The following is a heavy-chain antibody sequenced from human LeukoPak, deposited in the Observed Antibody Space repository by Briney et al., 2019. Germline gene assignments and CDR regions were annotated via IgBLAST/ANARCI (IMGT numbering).Heavy chain of an antibody. Sequence: SETLSLTCTGSGGSISTYYWSWIRQPPGKGLEWIGYISNRGSTNYNPSLKSRLTLSVDMSENQFSLKLTSVTAADTAVYYCARHGRQYNHMDVWGRGTTVTVSS. CDR2: ISNRGST. CDR1: GGSISTYY. J-gene: IGHJ6*03. CDR3: ARHGRQYNHMDV. V-gene: IGHV4-59*08.